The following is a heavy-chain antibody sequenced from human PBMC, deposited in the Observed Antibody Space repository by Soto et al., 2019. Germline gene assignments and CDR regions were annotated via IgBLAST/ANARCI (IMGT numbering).Heavy chain of an antibody. J-gene: IGHJ5*02. CDR3: SRERGEGDPVVVAATDNNWFDP. V-gene: IGHV4-31*03. CDR1: GGSISSGGYY. D-gene: IGHD2-15*01. CDR2: IYYSGST. Sequence: QVQLQESGPGLVKPSQTLSLTCTVSGGSISSGGYYWSWIRQHPGKGLEWIGYIYYSGSTYYNPYRKRRVNISVGKSTHQYSLKLISVMAPDTAVYYCSRERGEGDPVVVAATDNNWFDPWGQGTLVTVSS.